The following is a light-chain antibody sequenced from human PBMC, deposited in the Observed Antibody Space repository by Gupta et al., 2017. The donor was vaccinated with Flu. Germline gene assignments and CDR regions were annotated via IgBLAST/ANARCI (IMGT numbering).Light chain of an antibody. J-gene: IGLJ2*01. CDR3: SSCDGSRTCWV. Sequence: YNKPQETAPELLMYRNNERPSGGSKRVSGSKSGTPASLTINGLRAEDEADYYCSSCDGSRTCWVFGGGTKLTVL. V-gene: IGLV1-47*01. CDR2: RNN.